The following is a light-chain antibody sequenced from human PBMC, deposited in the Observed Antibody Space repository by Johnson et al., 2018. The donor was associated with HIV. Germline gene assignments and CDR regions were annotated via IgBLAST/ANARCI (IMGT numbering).Light chain of an antibody. CDR2: ENN. Sequence: QSVLTQPPSVSAAPGQKVSISCSGSSSNIGNNYVSWYQQLPGTATKLLIYENNKRPSGIPDRFSGSKSDTSATLGITGLQTGDEADYYCGTWDSSLGPYVFGTGTKVTVL. J-gene: IGLJ1*01. V-gene: IGLV1-51*02. CDR3: GTWDSSLGPYV. CDR1: SSNIGNNY.